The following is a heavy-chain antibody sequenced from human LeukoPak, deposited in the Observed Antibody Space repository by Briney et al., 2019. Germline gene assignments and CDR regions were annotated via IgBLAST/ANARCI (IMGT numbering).Heavy chain of an antibody. V-gene: IGHV4-39*07. CDR1: GGSISSSSYY. D-gene: IGHD5-12*01. J-gene: IGHJ5*02. Sequence: PSETLSLTCTVSGGSISSSSYYWGWIRQPPGKGLEWIGSIYYSGSTYYNPSLKSRVTISVDTSKNQFSLKLSSVTAADTAVYYCARLRFVDIVATNWFDPWGQGTLVTVSS. CDR2: IYYSGST. CDR3: ARLRFVDIVATNWFDP.